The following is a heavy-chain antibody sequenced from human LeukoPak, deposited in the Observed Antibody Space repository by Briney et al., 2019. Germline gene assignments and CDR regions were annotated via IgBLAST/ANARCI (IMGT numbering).Heavy chain of an antibody. CDR1: GYTLTELS. CDR3: ATASLRFAAYSSSWYENYYYYMDV. CDR2: FDPEDGET. J-gene: IGHJ6*03. Sequence: ASVKVSCKVSGYTLTELSMHWVRQAPGKGLEWMGGFDPEDGETIYAQKFQGRVTMTEDTSTDTAYMELSSLRSEDTAVYYCATASLRFAAYSSSWYENYYYYMDVWGKGPRSPSP. D-gene: IGHD6-13*01. V-gene: IGHV1-24*01.